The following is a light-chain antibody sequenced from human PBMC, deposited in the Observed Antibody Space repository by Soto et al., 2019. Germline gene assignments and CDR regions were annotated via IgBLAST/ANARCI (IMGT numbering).Light chain of an antibody. Sequence: DIVMTQSPDSLAVSLGERATINCKSSQSVLSSSNNKNYLAWYQQRPGQPPKLLIFWASTRESGVPDRFSGSGSGTEFTLTISSLQAEDVAVYYCQHYYSAPYPFGQGTRLEIK. V-gene: IGKV4-1*01. CDR2: WAS. CDR1: QSVLSSSNNKNY. J-gene: IGKJ5*01. CDR3: QHYYSAPYP.